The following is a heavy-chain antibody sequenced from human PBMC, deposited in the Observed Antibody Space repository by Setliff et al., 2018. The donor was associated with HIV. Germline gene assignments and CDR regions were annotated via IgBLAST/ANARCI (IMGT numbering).Heavy chain of an antibody. J-gene: IGHJ4*02. V-gene: IGHV4-34*01. CDR2: INHSGST. CDR1: GGSFSGYY. CDR3: ARDDRCSGDTCYYY. Sequence: SETLSLTCAVYGGSFSGYYWSWIRQPPGKGLEWIGEINHSGSTNYNPSLKSRVTISLDTSKNQFSLRLTSVAATDTAVYYCARDDRCSGDTCYYYWGQGALVTAPQ. D-gene: IGHD2-15*01.